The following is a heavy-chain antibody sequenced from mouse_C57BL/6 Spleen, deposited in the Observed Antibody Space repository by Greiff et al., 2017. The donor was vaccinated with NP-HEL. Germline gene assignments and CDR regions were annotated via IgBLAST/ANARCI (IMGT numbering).Heavy chain of an antibody. CDR2: IYPGDGDT. D-gene: IGHD2-5*01. V-gene: IGHV1-80*01. CDR1: GYAFSSYW. CDR3: AQRGNYSNSFAY. J-gene: IGHJ3*01. Sequence: QVQLQQSGAELVKPGASVKISCKASGYAFSSYWMNWVKQRPGKGLEWIGQIYPGDGDTNYNGKFKGKATLTADKSSSTAYMQLSSLTSEDSAVYFCAQRGNYSNSFAYWGQGTLVTVSA.